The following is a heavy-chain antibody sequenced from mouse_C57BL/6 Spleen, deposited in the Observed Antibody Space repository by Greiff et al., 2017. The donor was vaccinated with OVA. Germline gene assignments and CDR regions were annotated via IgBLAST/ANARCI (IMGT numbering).Heavy chain of an antibody. Sequence: VQLQQPGPDLVKPGPSVTISCNASGYSFTDYNIHWVKQRNGNSLEWIAAINPNYGTTSYNPNFKGKATFTADPSSSTAYMHLHRLGSGDAAVYYWARGGDEGWGECGGQGTTRTVSS. CDR2: INPNYGTT. D-gene: IGHD1-1*02. J-gene: IGHJ2*01. CDR3: ARGGDEGWGEC. V-gene: IGHV1-39*01. CDR1: GYSFTDYN.